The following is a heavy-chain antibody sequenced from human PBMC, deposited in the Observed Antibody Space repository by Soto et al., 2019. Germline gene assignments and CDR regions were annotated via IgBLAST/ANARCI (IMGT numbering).Heavy chain of an antibody. CDR3: ARDSWLAVAAVYYYYGMDV. D-gene: IGHD6-19*01. CDR2: IKQDGSEK. J-gene: IGHJ6*02. Sequence: PGGSLRFSCAASGFTFSSYWMSWVRQAPGKGLEWVANIKQDGSEKYYVDSVKGRFTISRDNAKNSLYLQMNSLRAEDTAVYYCARDSWLAVAAVYYYYGMDVWGQGTTVTVSS. CDR1: GFTFSSYW. V-gene: IGHV3-7*01.